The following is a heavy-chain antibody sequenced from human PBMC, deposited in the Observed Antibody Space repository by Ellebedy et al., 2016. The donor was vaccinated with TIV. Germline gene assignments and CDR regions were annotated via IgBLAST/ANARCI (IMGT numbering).Heavy chain of an antibody. CDR2: IIPILGKA. J-gene: IGHJ4*02. V-gene: IGHV1-69*10. CDR3: ARVGNYYGGNPSYYFDY. CDR1: GGTFSSYG. Sequence: AASVKVSCKASGGTFSSYGISWVRQAPGQGPEWMGGIIPILGKANYAQKFQGRVTITADESTYTAYMELSSLRSEDTAVYYCARVGNYYGGNPSYYFDYWGQGTLVTVSS. D-gene: IGHD4-23*01.